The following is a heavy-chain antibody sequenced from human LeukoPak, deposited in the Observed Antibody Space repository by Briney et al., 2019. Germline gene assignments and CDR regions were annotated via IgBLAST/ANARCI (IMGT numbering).Heavy chain of an antibody. CDR2: INHSGST. CDR1: GRSFKGYY. CDR3: ARGSNYGDYGY. Sequence: SETLSLTYAIYGRSFKGYYWSSIRKPSRKGPEWIGKINHSGSTNYNPSLKSRVTISVDTSKNQLSLKPSSVTAADTAVYYCARGSNYGDYGYWGQGTLVTVSS. D-gene: IGHD4-17*01. J-gene: IGHJ4*02. V-gene: IGHV4-34*01.